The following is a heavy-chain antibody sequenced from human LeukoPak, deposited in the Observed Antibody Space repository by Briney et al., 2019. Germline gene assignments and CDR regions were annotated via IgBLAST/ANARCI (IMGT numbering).Heavy chain of an antibody. CDR1: GGSFSGYY. CDR3: ARGSIAAAGNFDY. Sequence: SETLSLTCAVYGGSFSGYYWSWIRQPPGKGLEWIGEINHSGSTNYNPSLKSRVTISVDTSKNQFSLKLSSVTAADTAVYYRARGSIAAAGNFDYWGQGTLVTVSS. V-gene: IGHV4-34*01. CDR2: INHSGST. J-gene: IGHJ4*02. D-gene: IGHD6-13*01.